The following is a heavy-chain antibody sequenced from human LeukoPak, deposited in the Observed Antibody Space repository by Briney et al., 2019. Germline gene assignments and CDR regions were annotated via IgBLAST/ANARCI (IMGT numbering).Heavy chain of an antibody. J-gene: IGHJ4*02. CDR2: INHSGST. CDR1: GGSISSYY. Sequence: SETLSLTCTVSGGSISSYYWSWIRQPPGKGLEWIGEINHSGSTNYNPSLKSRVTISVDTSKNQFSLKLSSVTAADTAVYYCARGLLGVGPVWGQGTLVTVSS. D-gene: IGHD2-15*01. CDR3: ARGLLGVGPV. V-gene: IGHV4-34*01.